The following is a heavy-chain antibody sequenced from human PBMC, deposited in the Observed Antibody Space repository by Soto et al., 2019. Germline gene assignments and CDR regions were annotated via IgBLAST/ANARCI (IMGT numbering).Heavy chain of an antibody. D-gene: IGHD6-13*01. CDR2: IFSNDER. Sequence: GSGPTLVNPTETLTLTRTGSGFSLSNARMGVSWIRQPPGKALEWLAHIFSNDERSYSTSLKSRLTISKDTSKSQVVLTMTNMDPVDTATYYCARIEARSSWCLDPWGQGTLVTVSS. CDR1: GFSLSNARMG. J-gene: IGHJ5*02. CDR3: ARIEARSSWCLDP. V-gene: IGHV2-26*01.